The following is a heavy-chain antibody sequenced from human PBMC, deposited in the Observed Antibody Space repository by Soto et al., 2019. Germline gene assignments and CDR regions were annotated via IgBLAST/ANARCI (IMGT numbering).Heavy chain of an antibody. CDR3: ARVATMIVVVPYFGY. Sequence: QVQLVESGGGVVQPGRSLRLSCAASGFTFSSYAMHWVRQAPGKGLEWVAVISYDGSNKYYADSVKGRFTISRDNSKNTLYLQMNSLRAEDTAVYYCARVATMIVVVPYFGYWGQGTLVTVSS. J-gene: IGHJ4*02. D-gene: IGHD3-22*01. V-gene: IGHV3-30-3*01. CDR1: GFTFSSYA. CDR2: ISYDGSNK.